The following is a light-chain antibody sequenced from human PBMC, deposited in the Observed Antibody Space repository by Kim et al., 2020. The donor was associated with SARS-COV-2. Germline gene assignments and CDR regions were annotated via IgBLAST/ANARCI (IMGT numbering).Light chain of an antibody. V-gene: IGKV3D-15*03. CDR2: SAS. CDR3: QQDNDGPCT. J-gene: IGKJ2*02. CDR1: QSVSSS. Sequence: EIVMTQSPATLSVSPGERVTLSCRASQSVSSSLAWYQQKPGQAPRLLIYSASIRAAGIPARFSGSGSGTEFILTISILQSEDIAVYYCQQDNDGPCTFGQGTKLE.